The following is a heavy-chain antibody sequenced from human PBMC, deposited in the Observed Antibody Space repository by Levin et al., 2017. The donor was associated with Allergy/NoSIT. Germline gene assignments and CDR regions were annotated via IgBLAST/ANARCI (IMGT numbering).Heavy chain of an antibody. CDR1: GFTFSDYG. V-gene: IGHV3-33*01. CDR2: IWYDGSKK. CDR3: ARHRGRTPAPDY. J-gene: IGHJ4*02. D-gene: IGHD3-16*01. Sequence: PGGSLRLSCAASGFTFSDYGMHWVRQAPGKGLEWVAVIWYDGSKKFYADSVKGRFTISRDNSKNTQDLQMNNLRGEDTAVYYCARHRGRTPAPDYWGQGTLVTVSS.